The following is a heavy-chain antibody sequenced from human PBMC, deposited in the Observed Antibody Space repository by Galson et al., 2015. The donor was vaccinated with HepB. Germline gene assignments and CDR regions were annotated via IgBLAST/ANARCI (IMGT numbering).Heavy chain of an antibody. CDR2: IYSGGST. CDR3: RRGGYRSRWYVRFLDL. J-gene: IGHJ2*01. CDR1: GFTVSSNY. Sequence: SLRLSCAASGFTVSSNYMSWVRQAPGKGLEWVPVIYSGGSTYYADSVKGRFTIPRDNSKKTLYLQMNSLRAEDTAVYYCRRGGYRSRWYVRFLDLWGRGTLVTVSS. V-gene: IGHV3-66*01. D-gene: IGHD6-13*01.